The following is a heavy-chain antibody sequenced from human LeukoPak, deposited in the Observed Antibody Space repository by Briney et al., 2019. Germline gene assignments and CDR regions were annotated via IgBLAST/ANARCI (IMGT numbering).Heavy chain of an antibody. J-gene: IGHJ6*03. CDR2: INPNSGGT. V-gene: IGHV1-2*06. D-gene: IGHD4-17*01. CDR1: GYTFTGYY. Sequence: ASVKVSCKASGYTFTGYYMHWVRQAPGQGLEWMGRINPNSGGTNYAQKFQGRVIMTRDTSISTAYMELSRLRSDDTAVYYCAIGRGSTGYYYYYMDVWGKGTTVTVSS. CDR3: AIGRGSTGYYYYYMDV.